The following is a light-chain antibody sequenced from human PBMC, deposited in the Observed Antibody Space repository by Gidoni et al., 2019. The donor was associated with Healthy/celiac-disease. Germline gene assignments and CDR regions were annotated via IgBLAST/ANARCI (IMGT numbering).Light chain of an antibody. CDR2: QDS. Sequence: YELTQPPSVSASPGQTASITCPGDKLGDKYACWYQQKPGQSPVLVIYQDSKRPSGIPERFSGSNSGNTATLTISGTQAMDEADYYCQAWDSSTSHVVFGGGTKLTVL. CDR3: QAWDSSTSHVV. V-gene: IGLV3-1*01. J-gene: IGLJ2*01. CDR1: KLGDKY.